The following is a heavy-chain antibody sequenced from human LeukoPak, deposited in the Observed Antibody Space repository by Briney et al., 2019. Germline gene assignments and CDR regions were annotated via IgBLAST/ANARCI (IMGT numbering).Heavy chain of an antibody. V-gene: IGHV3-49*03. CDR3: TRSYYDSSGYYKY. CDR1: GFTFGDYA. D-gene: IGHD3-22*01. J-gene: IGHJ4*02. Sequence: GGSLRLSXTATGFTFGDYAMSWFRQAPGKGLEWVGFIRSKAYGGTTEYAATVKGRFTISRDDSKSIAHLQMNSLKTEDTAVYYCTRSYYDSSGYYKYWGQRTLVTVSS. CDR2: IRSKAYGGTT.